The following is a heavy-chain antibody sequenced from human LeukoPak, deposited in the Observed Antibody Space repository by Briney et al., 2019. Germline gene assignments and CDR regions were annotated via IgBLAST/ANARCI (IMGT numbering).Heavy chain of an antibody. CDR1: GGSFSGYY. J-gene: IGHJ5*02. Sequence: SETLSLTCAVYGGSFSGYYWSWIRQPPGKGLEWIGEINHSGSTNYDPSLKSRVTISVDTSKNQFSLKLSSVTAADTAVYYCARGPVVVPAAMRVRWFDPWGQGTLVTVSS. CDR3: ARGPVVVPAAMRVRWFDP. CDR2: INHSGST. V-gene: IGHV4-34*01. D-gene: IGHD2-2*01.